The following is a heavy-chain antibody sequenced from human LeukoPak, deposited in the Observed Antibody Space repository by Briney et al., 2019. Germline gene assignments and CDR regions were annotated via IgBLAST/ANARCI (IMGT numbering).Heavy chain of an antibody. D-gene: IGHD2-21*02. J-gene: IGHJ4*02. CDR2: ISAYNGNT. V-gene: IGHV1-18*01. CDR1: GYTFTSYG. Sequence: ASVKVSCKASGYTFTSYGISWVRQAPGQGLEWMGWISAYNGNTNYAQKLQGRVTMTTDTSTSTAYMELSSLRSEDTAAYYCAIVVVTANSLYYFDYWGQGTLVTVSS. CDR3: AIVVVTANSLYYFDY.